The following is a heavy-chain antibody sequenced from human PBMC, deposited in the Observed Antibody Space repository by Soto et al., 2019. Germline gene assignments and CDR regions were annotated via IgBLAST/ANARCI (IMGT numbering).Heavy chain of an antibody. V-gene: IGHV3-48*04. CDR3: ARCGSGTYYYYDGVDV. J-gene: IGHJ6*02. Sequence: GGSLRLSCAASGFTFSSYSMNWVRQAPGKGLEWVSYISSSSSTIYYADSVKGRFTISRDNAKNSLYLQMNSLRAEDTAVYYCARCGSGTYYYYDGVDVWGQGTTVTVSS. D-gene: IGHD3-10*01. CDR1: GFTFSSYS. CDR2: ISSSSSTI.